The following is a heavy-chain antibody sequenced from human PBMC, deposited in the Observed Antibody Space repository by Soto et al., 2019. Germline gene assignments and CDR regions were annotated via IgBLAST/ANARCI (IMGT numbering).Heavy chain of an antibody. J-gene: IGHJ4*02. CDR3: ARDGVGATTYFGYFDY. V-gene: IGHV3-30*02. Sequence: PGGSLRLSCAASGFNFRGYGMHWVRQAPGKGLEWVAITRHDGSNTYYADSVRGRFTISRDNSKNTLHLQMNSLRVEDTAVYYCARDGVGATTYFGYFDYWGQGTPVTVSS. CDR1: GFNFRGYG. CDR2: TRHDGSNT. D-gene: IGHD1-26*01.